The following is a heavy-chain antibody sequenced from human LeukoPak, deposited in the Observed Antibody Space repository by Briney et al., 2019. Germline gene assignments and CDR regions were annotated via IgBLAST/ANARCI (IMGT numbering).Heavy chain of an antibody. CDR3: ARDVWNNYYDSSGYYY. V-gene: IGHV1-18*01. J-gene: IGHJ4*02. CDR1: GYTFTSYG. CDR2: ISAYNGNT. Sequence: ASVKVSCKASGYTFTSYGISWVRQAPGQGLEWMGWISAYNGNTNYAQKLQGRVTMTTDTSTSTAYMELRSLRSDDTAVYYCARDVWNNYYDSSGYYYWGQGTLVTVSS. D-gene: IGHD3-22*01.